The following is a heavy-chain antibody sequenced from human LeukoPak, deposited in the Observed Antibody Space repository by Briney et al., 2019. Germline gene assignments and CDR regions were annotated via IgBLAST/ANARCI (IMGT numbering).Heavy chain of an antibody. J-gene: IGHJ3*02. D-gene: IGHD6-13*01. V-gene: IGHV3-66*01. Sequence: GGSLRLSCAASGFTVRSNYMSWVRQAPGKGLEWVSVIYSGGSTYHADSVKGRFTISRDDSKNTLFLQMNSLGVEDTAVYYCAETLFPQQLILVYDIWGRGTMVTVSS. CDR3: AETLFPQQLILVYDI. CDR2: IYSGGST. CDR1: GFTVRSNY.